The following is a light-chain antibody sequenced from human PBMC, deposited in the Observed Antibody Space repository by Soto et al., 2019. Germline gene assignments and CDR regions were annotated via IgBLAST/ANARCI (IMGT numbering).Light chain of an antibody. J-gene: IGKJ1*01. V-gene: IGKV3-20*01. CDR1: QSVSSSY. CDR2: GAS. Sequence: EIVLTQSPGNLSLSPGERATLSCRASQSVSSSYLAGYQQKPGQAPRLLIYGASSRATGIPDRFSGSGSGTDFTLTISRLEPEDFAVYYCQQYGSSPPWTFGQGTKVEIK. CDR3: QQYGSSPPWT.